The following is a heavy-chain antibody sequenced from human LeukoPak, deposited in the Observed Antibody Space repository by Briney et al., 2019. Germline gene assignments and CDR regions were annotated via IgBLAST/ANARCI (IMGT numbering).Heavy chain of an antibody. CDR3: AKDMGWLQLNY. V-gene: IGHV3-23*01. Sequence: GGSLRLSCAASGFTFSSYAMSWVRQAPGKGLEWVSAISGSGGSTYYADSVKGRFTISRDNSKNTLYLQMNSLRAEDTAIYYCAKDMGWLQLNYWGQGILVTVSS. J-gene: IGHJ4*02. CDR1: GFTFSSYA. D-gene: IGHD5-24*01. CDR2: ISGSGGST.